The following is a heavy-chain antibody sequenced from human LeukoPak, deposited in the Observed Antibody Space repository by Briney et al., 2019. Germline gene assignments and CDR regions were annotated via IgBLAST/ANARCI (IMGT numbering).Heavy chain of an antibody. D-gene: IGHD3-3*01. CDR2: TYSGGGT. V-gene: IGHV3-53*01. Sequence: GGSLRLSCAASGINVSSSYLSWVRQVPGKGLEWVSFTYSGGGTYSTDSVKGRFTISRDNSKNMLYLQMNSLRAEDTAVYYCAGYSSGYYLDYWGQGTLVTVSS. CDR3: AGYSSGYYLDY. CDR1: GINVSSSY. J-gene: IGHJ4*02.